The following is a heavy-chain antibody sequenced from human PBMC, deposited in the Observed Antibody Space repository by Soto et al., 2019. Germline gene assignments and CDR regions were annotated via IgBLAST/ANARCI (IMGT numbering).Heavy chain of an antibody. Sequence: ASVKVSCKASGYTFPSYDINWVRQATGQGLEWMGWMNPNSGNTGYAQKFQGRVTMTRNTSISTAYMELSSLRSEDTAVYYCARGYYYGSGSYRYYYYYGMDVWGQGTTVTVSS. CDR3: ARGYYYGSGSYRYYYYYGMDV. D-gene: IGHD3-10*01. CDR2: MNPNSGNT. V-gene: IGHV1-8*01. J-gene: IGHJ6*02. CDR1: GYTFPSYD.